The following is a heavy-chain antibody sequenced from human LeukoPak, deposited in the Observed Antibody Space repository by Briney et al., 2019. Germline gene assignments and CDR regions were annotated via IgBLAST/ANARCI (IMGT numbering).Heavy chain of an antibody. D-gene: IGHD5-24*01. Sequence: ASMKVSCKASGYTFTAYYMHWLRQAPGQGLQWMGWINPNSGDPNYAQTFQGRVTMTRDTSISTAYMQLNNLRSDDTAVYYCARGGDGNRRDFDYWGQGTLVTVSS. CDR2: INPNSGDP. CDR3: ARGGDGNRRDFDY. CDR1: GYTFTAYY. V-gene: IGHV1-2*02. J-gene: IGHJ4*02.